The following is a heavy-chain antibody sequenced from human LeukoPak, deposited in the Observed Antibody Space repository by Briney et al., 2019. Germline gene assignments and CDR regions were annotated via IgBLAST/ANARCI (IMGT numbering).Heavy chain of an antibody. CDR1: GFTFSSFS. V-gene: IGHV3-23*01. Sequence: QAGGSLRLSCAASGFTFSSFSMTWVRQAPGKGLEWVSSIIVSGTTYYADSVQGRFTISRDSFRGTLFLQMDSLRVEDTAVYFCAKGSVGNADFASWGQGALVTVSS. D-gene: IGHD6-25*01. CDR3: AKGSVGNADFAS. J-gene: IGHJ4*02. CDR2: IIVSGTT.